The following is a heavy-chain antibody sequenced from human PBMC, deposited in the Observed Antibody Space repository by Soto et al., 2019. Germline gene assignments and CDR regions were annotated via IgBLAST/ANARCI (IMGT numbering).Heavy chain of an antibody. V-gene: IGHV3-33*01. Sequence: QVQLVESGGGVVQPGRSLRLSCAESGFTFSSYGMHWVRQAPGKGLEWVAVIWYDGSDTYYADSVKGLFTISRDNSKNTLYLQMNSLRSEDTAVYYCARDQGDGWGQGTLVTVSS. J-gene: IGHJ4*02. D-gene: IGHD2-21*02. CDR2: IWYDGSDT. CDR1: GFTFSSYG. CDR3: ARDQGDG.